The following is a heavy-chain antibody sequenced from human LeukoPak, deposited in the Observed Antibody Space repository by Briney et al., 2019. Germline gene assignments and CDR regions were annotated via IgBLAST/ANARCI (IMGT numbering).Heavy chain of an antibody. D-gene: IGHD6-19*01. CDR1: GFTFSSYW. Sequence: PGGSLRLSCAASGFTFSSYWMHWVRQAPGKGLVWVSRINSDGSSTSYADSVKGRFTISRDNAKNTLYPQMNSLRAEDTAVYYCARDSSGWAFDPWGQGTLVTVSS. CDR3: ARDSSGWAFDP. CDR2: INSDGSST. J-gene: IGHJ5*02. V-gene: IGHV3-74*01.